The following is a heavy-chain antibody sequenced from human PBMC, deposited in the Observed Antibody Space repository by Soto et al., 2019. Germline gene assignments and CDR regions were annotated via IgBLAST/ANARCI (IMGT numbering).Heavy chain of an antibody. CDR2: ITPILGIA. D-gene: IGHD1-26*01. CDR3: ARGPSGSYYWYFDL. J-gene: IGHJ2*01. Sequence: QVQLVQSGAEVKKPGSSVKVSCKASGGTFSSYTISWVRQAPGQGLEWMGRITPILGIANYAQKFQGRVTITADKSTSTAYMELSSLRSEDTAVYYCARGPSGSYYWYFDLWGRGTLVTVSS. V-gene: IGHV1-69*02. CDR1: GGTFSSYT.